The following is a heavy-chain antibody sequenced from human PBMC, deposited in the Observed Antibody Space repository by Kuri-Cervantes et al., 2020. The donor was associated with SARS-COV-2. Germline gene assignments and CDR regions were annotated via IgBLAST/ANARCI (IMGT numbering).Heavy chain of an antibody. CDR3: AVGGEYQMLGPYLNY. CDR1: GGTFSSYA. D-gene: IGHD3-16*01. CDR2: IIPIFGTA. J-gene: IGHJ4*02. V-gene: IGHV1-69*06. Sequence: SVKVSCKASGGTFSSYAISWVRQAPGQGLEWMGGIIPIFGTANYAQKFQGRATITADNSTTTAYMDLGSLKSDDTAVYYCAVGGEYQMLGPYLNYWGQGTLVTVSS.